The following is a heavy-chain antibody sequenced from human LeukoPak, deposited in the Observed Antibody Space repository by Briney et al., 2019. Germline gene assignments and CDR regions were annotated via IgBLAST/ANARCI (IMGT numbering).Heavy chain of an antibody. CDR2: ISAYNGNT. Sequence: ASVKVSRKASGYTFPTSGISWVRQAPGQGLEWMAWISAYNGNTNYAQKFQGRVTMTTDTSTSTAYLELRSLRSDDTAVYYCARDGSYDVLTGYPDYWGQGTLVTVSS. CDR1: GYTFPTSG. J-gene: IGHJ4*02. D-gene: IGHD3-9*01. V-gene: IGHV1-18*01. CDR3: ARDGSYDVLTGYPDY.